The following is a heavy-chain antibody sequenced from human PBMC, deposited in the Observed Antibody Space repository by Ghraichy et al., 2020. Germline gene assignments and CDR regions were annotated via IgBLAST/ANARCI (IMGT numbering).Heavy chain of an antibody. CDR2: ISSSSSTI. V-gene: IGHV3-48*01. CDR1: GFTFSSYS. D-gene: IGHD3-10*01. Sequence: GGSLRLSCAASGFTFSSYSMNWVRQAPGKGLEWVSYISSSSSTIYYADSVKGRFTISRDNAKNSLYLQMNSLRAEDTAVYYCARGGGFSLDDYWGQGTLVTVSS. CDR3: ARGGGFSLDDY. J-gene: IGHJ4*02.